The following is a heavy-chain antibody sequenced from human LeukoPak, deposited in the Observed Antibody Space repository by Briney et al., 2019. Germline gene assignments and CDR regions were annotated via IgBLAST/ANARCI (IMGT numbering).Heavy chain of an antibody. J-gene: IGHJ4*02. V-gene: IGHV3-48*03. CDR2: ISSSGSTI. Sequence: PGGSLRLSCAASGFAFSSYEMNWVRQAPGKGLEWVSYISSSGSTIYYADSVKGRFTISRDNAKNSLYLQMDSLRVEDTAMYYCTKALDFWGQGTLVTVSS. CDR3: TKALDF. CDR1: GFAFSSYE.